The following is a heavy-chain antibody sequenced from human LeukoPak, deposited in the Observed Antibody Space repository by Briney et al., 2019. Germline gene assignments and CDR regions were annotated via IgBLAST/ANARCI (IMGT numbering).Heavy chain of an antibody. CDR3: ARGGLTESVDY. CDR2: ISAYNGNT. CDR1: GYTFTSYG. D-gene: IGHD3-10*01. J-gene: IGHJ4*02. Sequence: ASVKVSCKSSGYTFTSYGFTWVRQPPGQGLEWMGWISAYNGNTNYVQKLQGRATMSTDTSTSTVYMELRSLRSDDTAVYYCARGGLTESVDYWGQGTLVTVSS. V-gene: IGHV1-18*01.